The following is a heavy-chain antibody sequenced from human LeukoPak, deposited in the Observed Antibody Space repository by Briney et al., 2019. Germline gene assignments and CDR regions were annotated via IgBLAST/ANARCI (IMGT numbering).Heavy chain of an antibody. J-gene: IGHJ4*02. CDR2: IFYAGIT. CDR1: GYSISSNHW. Sequence: PSHTLSLTSAVSGYSISSNHWWGWIRQPPGKGLEWIGYIFYAGITNYNPSLKSRVTMSVDTSKNQFSLRLSSVTAVDTAVYYCARIGPILGAAWVDYWGQGTLVSVSS. V-gene: IGHV4-28*01. CDR3: ARIGPILGAAWVDY. D-gene: IGHD3-3*02.